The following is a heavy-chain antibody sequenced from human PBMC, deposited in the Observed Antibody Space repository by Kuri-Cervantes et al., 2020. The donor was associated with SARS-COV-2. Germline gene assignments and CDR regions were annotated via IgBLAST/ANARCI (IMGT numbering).Heavy chain of an antibody. CDR2: IFHDGST. CDR1: GGALNTYNW. Sequence: GSLRLSCVVSGGALNTYNWWTWVRQPPGKGLQWIGEIFHDGSTKFNPSLSLRGRVTMSLDKSKNQLSLNPTSVTAADTAVYYCARESTYTFDIWGQGTLVTVSS. V-gene: IGHV4-4*02. D-gene: IGHD2-2*02. CDR3: ARESTYTFDI. J-gene: IGHJ3*02.